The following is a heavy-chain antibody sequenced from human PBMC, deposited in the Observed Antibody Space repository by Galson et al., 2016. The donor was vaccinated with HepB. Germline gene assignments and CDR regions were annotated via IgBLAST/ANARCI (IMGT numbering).Heavy chain of an antibody. J-gene: IGHJ4*02. CDR1: GFTFRDYW. CDR2: IKYDGSDK. Sequence: SLRLSCAASGFTFRDYWMSWVRQAPGKGLEWVVNIKYDGSDKYYVDSVNGRFTISRDNAENSLYLQMNSLRAEDTAVYYCVRDGRNGWNFDSWGQGTLVTVSS. D-gene: IGHD6-19*01. V-gene: IGHV3-7*01. CDR3: VRDGRNGWNFDS.